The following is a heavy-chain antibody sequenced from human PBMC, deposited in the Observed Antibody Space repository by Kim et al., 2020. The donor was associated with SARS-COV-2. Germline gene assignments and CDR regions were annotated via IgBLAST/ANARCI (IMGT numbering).Heavy chain of an antibody. CDR2: VSYDGSNK. D-gene: IGHD6-19*01. V-gene: IGHV3-30*18. J-gene: IGHJ6*02. CDR3: AKELPPGYSSGWSYYYYGMDV. Sequence: WGSLRLSCAASGFTFSSYGMHWVRQAPGKGLEWVAVVSYDGSNKYYADSVKGRFTISRDNSKNTLYLQMNSLRAEDTAVYYCAKELPPGYSSGWSYYYYGMDVWGQGPTVPVSS. CDR1: GFTFSSYG.